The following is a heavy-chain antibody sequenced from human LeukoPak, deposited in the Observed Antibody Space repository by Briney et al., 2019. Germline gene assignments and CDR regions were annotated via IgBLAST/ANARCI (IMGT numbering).Heavy chain of an antibody. Sequence: AGGSLRLSCAASGFTFSSYAMSWVRQAPGKGLEWVSAISGSGGSTYYADSVKGRFTISRDNSKNTLYLQMNSLRAEDTAVYYCAKDCSGGSCYGAFDIWGQGTMVTVSS. J-gene: IGHJ3*02. CDR1: GFTFSSYA. CDR3: AKDCSGGSCYGAFDI. CDR2: ISGSGGST. D-gene: IGHD2-15*01. V-gene: IGHV3-23*01.